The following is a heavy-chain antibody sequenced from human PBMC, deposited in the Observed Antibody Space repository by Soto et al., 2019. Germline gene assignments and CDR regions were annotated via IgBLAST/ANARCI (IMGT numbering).Heavy chain of an antibody. J-gene: IGHJ6*02. Sequence: GASVKVSCKASGYTLTSYAMHWVRQAPGQRLEWMGWINADNGKTKYAQKFQGRVTMTGDTSTDTAYMELSSLRSEDTAVYYCATPGSSRPYYYYYGMDVWGQGTTVTVSS. CDR3: ATPGSSRPYYYYYGMDV. D-gene: IGHD6-13*01. CDR2: INADNGKT. CDR1: GYTLTSYA. V-gene: IGHV1-3*01.